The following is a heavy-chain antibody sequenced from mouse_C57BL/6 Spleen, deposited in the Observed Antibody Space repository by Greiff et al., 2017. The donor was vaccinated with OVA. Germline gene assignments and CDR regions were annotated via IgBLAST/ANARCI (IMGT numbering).Heavy chain of an antibody. CDR3: ARRIYDYDGGRFAY. J-gene: IGHJ3*01. D-gene: IGHD2-4*01. V-gene: IGHV1-55*01. CDR2: IYPGSGST. Sequence: QVQLKQPGAELVKPGASVKMSCKASGYTFTSYWITWVKQRPGQGLEWIGDIYPGSGSTNYNEKFKSKATLTVDTSSSTAYMQLSSLTSEDSAVYYCARRIYDYDGGRFAYWGQGTLVTVSA. CDR1: GYTFTSYW.